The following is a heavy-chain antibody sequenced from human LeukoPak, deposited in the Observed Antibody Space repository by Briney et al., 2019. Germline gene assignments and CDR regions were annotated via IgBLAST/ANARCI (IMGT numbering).Heavy chain of an antibody. D-gene: IGHD6-6*01. CDR3: ARDQVSSSSTIAY. CDR1: GFTFSNAW. J-gene: IGHJ4*02. V-gene: IGHV3-15*01. CDR2: IKRKTDGGTT. Sequence: PGGSLRLSCAASGFTFSNAWMNWVRQAPGKGLEWVGRIKRKTDGGTTDYAAPVKGRFTISRDDAKNTLYLQMNSLRAEDTAVYYCARDQVSSSSTIAYWGQGTLVTVSS.